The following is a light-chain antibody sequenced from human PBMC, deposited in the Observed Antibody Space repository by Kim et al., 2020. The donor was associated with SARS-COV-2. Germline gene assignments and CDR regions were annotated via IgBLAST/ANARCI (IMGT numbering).Light chain of an antibody. J-gene: IGLJ3*02. CDR2: EDT. V-gene: IGLV3-1*01. CDR1: KLGDKY. CDR3: QAWDSSTGV. Sequence: SYELTQPPSVSVSPGQTASIPCSGDKLGDKYVCWYQQKPGQSPVLVIYEDTKRPSGITERFSGSNSVNTATLTISGAQTMDEADYYCQAWDSSTGVFGGGTQLTVL.